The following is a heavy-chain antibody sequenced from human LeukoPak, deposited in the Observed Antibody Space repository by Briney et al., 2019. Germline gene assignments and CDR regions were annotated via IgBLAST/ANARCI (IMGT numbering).Heavy chain of an antibody. V-gene: IGHV1-24*01. D-gene: IGHD3-10*01. CDR3: ATLTHGSGSPQANWFDP. J-gene: IGHJ5*02. Sequence: ASAKVSCKVSGYTLTELSMHWVRQAPGKGLEWMGGFDPEDGETIYAQKFQGRVTMTEDTSTDTAYMELSSLRSEDTAVYYCATLTHGSGSPQANWFDPWGQGTLVTVSS. CDR2: FDPEDGET. CDR1: GYTLTELS.